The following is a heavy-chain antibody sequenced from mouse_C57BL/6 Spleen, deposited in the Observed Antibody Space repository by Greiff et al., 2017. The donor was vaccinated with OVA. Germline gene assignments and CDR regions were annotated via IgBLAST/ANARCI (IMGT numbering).Heavy chain of an antibody. J-gene: IGHJ3*01. CDR2: INPSNGGT. CDR1: GYTFTSYW. D-gene: IGHD2-4*01. V-gene: IGHV1-53*01. CDR3: AREEAYDYDAWFAY. Sequence: QVQLQQPGTELVKPGASVKPSCKASGYTFTSYWMHWVKQRPGQGLEWIGNINPSNGGTNYNEKFKSKATLTVDKSSSTAYMQLSSLTSEDSAVYYCAREEAYDYDAWFAYWGQGTLVTVSA.